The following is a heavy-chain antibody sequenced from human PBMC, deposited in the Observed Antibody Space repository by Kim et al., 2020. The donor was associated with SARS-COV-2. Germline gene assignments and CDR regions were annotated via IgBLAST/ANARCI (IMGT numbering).Heavy chain of an antibody. CDR1: GFTFSAYS. D-gene: IGHD1-26*01. CDR2: ISNSGTT. V-gene: IGHV3-11*04. J-gene: IGHJ4*02. Sequence: GGSLRHSCAASGFTFSAYSMSWVRQAPGKGLEWIAYISNSGTTYSSDSVKGRFIISRDNDKNSVFLQLNNVRVDDSAVYFCAKWVNSGSFLGPFDHWGQGARVIVS. CDR3: AKWVNSGSFLGPFDH.